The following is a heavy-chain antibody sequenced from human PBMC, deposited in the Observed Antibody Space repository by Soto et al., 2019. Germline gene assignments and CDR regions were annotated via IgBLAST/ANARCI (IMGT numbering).Heavy chain of an antibody. D-gene: IGHD3-16*01. CDR1: GFTFSSYA. Sequence: GGSLRLSCAASGFTFSSYAMSWVRQAPGKGLEWVSAISGSGGSTYYADSVKGRFTISRDNSKNTLYLQMNSLRAEDTAVYYCAKVGVPAKITRYYMDVWGKGTTVTVSS. CDR3: AKVGVPAKITRYYMDV. V-gene: IGHV3-23*01. J-gene: IGHJ6*03. CDR2: ISGSGGST.